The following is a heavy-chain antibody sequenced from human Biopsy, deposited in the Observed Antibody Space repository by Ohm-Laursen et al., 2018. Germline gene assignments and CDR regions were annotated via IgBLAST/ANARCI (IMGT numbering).Heavy chain of an antibody. CDR1: GFSSKTYW. V-gene: IGHV3-7*01. J-gene: IGHJ4*02. D-gene: IGHD2-2*02. Sequence: SLRLSCAASGFSSKTYWMNWVRQAPGKGLEWVANIRQDGKEKFYVDSVKGRFTISRDKAKNSLYLQMNSLRAEDTGVYYCARGYCAAINCYMLRSFYFDSWGQGAPVTVSS. CDR2: IRQDGKEK. CDR3: ARGYCAAINCYMLRSFYFDS.